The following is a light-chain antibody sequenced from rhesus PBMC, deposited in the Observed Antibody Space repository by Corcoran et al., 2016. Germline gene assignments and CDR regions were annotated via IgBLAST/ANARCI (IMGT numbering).Light chain of an antibody. J-gene: IGLJ1*01. V-gene: IGLV2-32*01. CDR2: EVS. Sequence: QAALTQPRSVSGSPGQSVTISCTGTRSDIDFHNYVSWYQQRPGTAPQLVIYEVSERPSGVSDRFSGSTSDNTASLTISGLQAEDEADYYCCAYVDRYSYIFGTGTRLTVL. CDR1: RSDIDFHNY. CDR3: CAYVDRYSYI.